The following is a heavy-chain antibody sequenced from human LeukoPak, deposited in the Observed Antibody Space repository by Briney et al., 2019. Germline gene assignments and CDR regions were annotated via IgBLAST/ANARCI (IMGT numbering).Heavy chain of an antibody. J-gene: IGHJ4*02. V-gene: IGHV3-23*01. Sequence: GGSLRLSCAASGFTFSSYAMSWVRQAPGKGLEWVSAISGSGGSTYYADSVKGRFTISRDNSENTLYLQMNSLRAEDTAVYYCAKDLIVVVVAATPFDYWGQGTLVTVSS. CDR3: AKDLIVVVVAATPFDY. CDR1: GFTFSSYA. CDR2: ISGSGGST. D-gene: IGHD2-15*01.